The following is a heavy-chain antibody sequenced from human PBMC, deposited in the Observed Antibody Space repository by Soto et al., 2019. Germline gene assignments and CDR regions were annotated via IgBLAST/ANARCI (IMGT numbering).Heavy chain of an antibody. CDR2: IYPDGSDT. Sequence: GESLKISCKGSVSSFTNYWIGWVRQMPGKCLEWMGIIYPDGSDTXXSASFQGXXTISAYKSISTXYLQWXSLKASDTAMYYCARRKDAFDIWAQGTMVTVSS. V-gene: IGHV5-51*01. CDR1: VSSFTNYW. CDR3: ARRKDAFDI. J-gene: IGHJ3*02.